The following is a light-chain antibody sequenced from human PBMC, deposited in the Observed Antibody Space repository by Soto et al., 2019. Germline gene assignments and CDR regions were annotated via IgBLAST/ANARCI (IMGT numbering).Light chain of an antibody. V-gene: IGKV3D-15*01. J-gene: IGKJ1*01. Sequence: EIVRTQSPVTLSVSPGEGATLSCRASQSVSTNLAWYQRKPGQAPRLVIYGASTRAAAIPARFSGSGSGTEFTLTISSLQSEDFAVYYCQQYNNWPRTFG. CDR2: GAS. CDR1: QSVSTN. CDR3: QQYNNWPRT.